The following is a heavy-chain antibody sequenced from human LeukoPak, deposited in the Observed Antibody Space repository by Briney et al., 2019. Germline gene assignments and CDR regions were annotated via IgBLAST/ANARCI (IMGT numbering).Heavy chain of an antibody. J-gene: IGHJ4*02. CDR2: ISGSGGST. CDR3: AKGKNVDY. D-gene: IGHD1-1*01. CDR1: GSTLSNYA. Sequence: PRGSLRLSCAASGSTLSNYAISWVRQAPGKGLEWVSAISGSGGSTYYADSVKGRFTISRDNSKNTLYLQMNSLRAEDTAVYYCAKGKNVDYWGQGTLVTVSS. V-gene: IGHV3-23*01.